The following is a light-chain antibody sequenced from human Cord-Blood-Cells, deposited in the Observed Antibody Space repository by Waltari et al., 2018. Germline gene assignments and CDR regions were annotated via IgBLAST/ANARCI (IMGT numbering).Light chain of an antibody. CDR3: CSYAGSPYV. V-gene: IGLV2-23*02. Sequence: QSALTQPASVSGSPGQPITIPCTGTSSDVGSYNLVSWYQQHPGKAPKLMIYEVSKRPSGVSNRFSGSKSGNTASLTISGLQAEDEADYYCCSYAGSPYVFGTGTKVTVL. J-gene: IGLJ1*01. CDR2: EVS. CDR1: SSDVGSYNL.